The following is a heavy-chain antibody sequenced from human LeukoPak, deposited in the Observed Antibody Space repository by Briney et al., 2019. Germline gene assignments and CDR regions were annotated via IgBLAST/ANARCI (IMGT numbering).Heavy chain of an antibody. V-gene: IGHV4-34*01. Sequence: KSSETLSLTCAVYGGSFSGYYWSWIRQPPGKGLEWIGEINHSGSTNYNPSLKSRVTISVDTSKNQFSLKLSSVTAADTAVYYCARQFWMGAPRMDVWGKGTTVTISS. CDR2: INHSGST. CDR3: ARQFWMGAPRMDV. D-gene: IGHD1-26*01. CDR1: GGSFSGYY. J-gene: IGHJ6*04.